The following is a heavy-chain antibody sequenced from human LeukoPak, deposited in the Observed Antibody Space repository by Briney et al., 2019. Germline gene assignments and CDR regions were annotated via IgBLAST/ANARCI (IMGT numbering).Heavy chain of an antibody. CDR2: ISSTSETI. D-gene: IGHD1-26*01. V-gene: IGHV3-48*01. Sequence: AGGSLRLSCAASGFTFSTYSMNWVRQAPGKGLEWVSYISSTSETIYYAESVKGRFTISRDNAKNSLYLQMNSLRADDTAVYYCVKDSPPRYSGSPPAYWGQGTLVTVSS. CDR3: VKDSPPRYSGSPPAY. CDR1: GFTFSTYS. J-gene: IGHJ4*02.